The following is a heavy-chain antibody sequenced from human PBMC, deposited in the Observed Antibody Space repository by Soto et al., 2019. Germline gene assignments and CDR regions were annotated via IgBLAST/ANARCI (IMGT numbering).Heavy chain of an antibody. CDR3: ARGSRIPVQGMDV. D-gene: IGHD1-1*01. J-gene: IGHJ6*02. V-gene: IGHV3-48*03. CDR2: ISSSGGTI. Sequence: VGSLRLSCVASRFTFSSYENNWARQAPGKGLEWGSYISSSGGTIYYADSVKGRFTISRDNAKNSLYLQMNSLKAEDTAVYYCARGSRIPVQGMDVWGQGTTVTVSS. CDR1: RFTFSSYE.